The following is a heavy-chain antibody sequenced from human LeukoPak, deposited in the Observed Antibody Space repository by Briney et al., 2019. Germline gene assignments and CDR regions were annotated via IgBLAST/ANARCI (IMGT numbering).Heavy chain of an antibody. D-gene: IGHD5-12*01. CDR3: ARLRGGRVATIAYYYYCYMDV. V-gene: IGHV3-7*01. CDR1: GFTFSSYW. Sequence: PGGSLRLSCAASGFTFSSYWMSWVRQAPGKGLEWVANIKQDGSEKYYVDSVKGRFTISRDNAKNSLYLQMNSLRAEVTAVYYCARLRGGRVATIAYYYYCYMDVWGKGTTVTISS. CDR2: IKQDGSEK. J-gene: IGHJ6*03.